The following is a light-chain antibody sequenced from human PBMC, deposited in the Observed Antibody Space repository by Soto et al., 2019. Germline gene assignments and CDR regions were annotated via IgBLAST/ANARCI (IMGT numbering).Light chain of an antibody. Sequence: IVSTQYPGPLSFSPGERATLSCRASQSVSGSYLAWYQQKPGQATRLLIYGASTRATGIPARFSGSGSGTEFTLTISSLQSEDLAVYCCRRYNNWAFGKGTKVDIK. CDR2: GAS. J-gene: IGKJ1*01. V-gene: IGKV3-15*01. CDR1: QSVSGSY. CDR3: RRYNNWA.